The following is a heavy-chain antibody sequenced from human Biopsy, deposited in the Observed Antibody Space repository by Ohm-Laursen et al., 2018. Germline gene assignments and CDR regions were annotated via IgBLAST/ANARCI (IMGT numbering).Heavy chain of an antibody. J-gene: IGHJ4*02. V-gene: IGHV3-23*01. D-gene: IGHD3-10*02. CDR1: GFTFSSFA. CDR2: ISDSGGST. CDR3: AKDVFGGFSGSTDYYAYYFDS. Sequence: SLRLSCAASGFTFSSFATSWVRQAPGKGLVWVSGISDSGGSTHYADSVKGRFSISRDTSKNTLYLQMNSLRAEDTAVYYCAKDVFGGFSGSTDYYAYYFDSWGQGTLVTVSS.